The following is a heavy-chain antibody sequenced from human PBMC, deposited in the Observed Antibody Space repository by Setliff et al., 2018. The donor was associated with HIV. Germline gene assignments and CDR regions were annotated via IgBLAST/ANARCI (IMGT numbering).Heavy chain of an antibody. V-gene: IGHV3-11*01. Sequence: PGGSLRLSCTASGFTFGDYAMSWVRQAPGKGLEWIGYIHYSGSSNYNPSLKSRVTMTRDTSTSTVYMELSSLRSEDTAVYYCARHPDTAMVTYWGQGTLVTVSS. D-gene: IGHD5-18*01. CDR2: IHYSGSSN. J-gene: IGHJ4*02. CDR3: ARHPDTAMVTY. CDR1: GFTFGDYA.